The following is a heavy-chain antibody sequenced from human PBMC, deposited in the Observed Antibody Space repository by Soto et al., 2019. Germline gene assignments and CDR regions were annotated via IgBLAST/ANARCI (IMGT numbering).Heavy chain of an antibody. CDR3: AREGRTGYSFGLDY. J-gene: IGHJ4*02. Sequence: SETLSLTCTFSGGSISSGGYYLSWVRQHPGKGLEWIGYIYYSGSTYYNPSLKSRVTISVDTSKNQFSLELRSVTAADTAVYYCAREGRTGYSFGLDYWGLGTLVTVSS. D-gene: IGHD5-18*01. CDR1: GGSISSGGYY. V-gene: IGHV4-31*03. CDR2: IYYSGST.